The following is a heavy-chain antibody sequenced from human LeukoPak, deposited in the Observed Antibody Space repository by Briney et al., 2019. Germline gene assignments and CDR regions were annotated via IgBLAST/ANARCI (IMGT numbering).Heavy chain of an antibody. CDR2: ISYDGSNK. D-gene: IGHD3-10*01. Sequence: PGGSLRLSCAASGFTFSSYAMHWVRQAPGKGLEWVAVISYDGSNKYYADSVKGRFTISRDNSKNTLYLQMNSLRAEDTAVYYCARDLREAIFGSGTTRTFDYWGQGTLVTVSS. CDR3: ARDLREAIFGSGTTRTFDY. J-gene: IGHJ4*02. V-gene: IGHV3-30-3*01. CDR1: GFTFSSYA.